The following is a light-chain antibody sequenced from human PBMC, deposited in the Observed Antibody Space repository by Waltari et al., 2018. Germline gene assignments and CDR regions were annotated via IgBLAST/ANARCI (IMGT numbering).Light chain of an antibody. CDR1: SSDVGHYNY. J-gene: IGLJ2*01. CDR2: EVS. Sequence: QSALTQPASVSGTPGQSITISCTGTSSDVGHYNYVSCYHQHSGKAPKLIIYEVSHRPSGISFRFSASKAGNTASLTITGLQTEDEADYYFSSFTTSHTLLFGGGTKLTV. CDR3: SSFTTSHTLL. V-gene: IGLV2-14*01.